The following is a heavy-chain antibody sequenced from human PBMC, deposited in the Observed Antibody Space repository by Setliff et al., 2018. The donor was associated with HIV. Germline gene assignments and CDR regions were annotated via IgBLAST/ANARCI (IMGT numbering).Heavy chain of an antibody. CDR1: GDSFSSYS. J-gene: IGHJ5*01. D-gene: IGHD2-2*01. CDR3: ARRVLQDSTITSSNWFDS. CDR2: VYASGET. V-gene: IGHV4-4*09. Sequence: SETLSLTCTVSGDSFSSYSWNWIRQPPGRGLEWIGYVYASGETNYNPSLKSRVTMSTDTSRNQFFLNLNYATAADTAVYFCARRVLQDSTITSSNWFDSWGQGTLVT.